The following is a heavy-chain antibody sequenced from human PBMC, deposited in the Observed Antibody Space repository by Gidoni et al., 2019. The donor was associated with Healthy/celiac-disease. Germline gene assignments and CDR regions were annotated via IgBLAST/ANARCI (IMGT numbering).Heavy chain of an antibody. CDR2: INHSGST. CDR3: ASRAAAVYNWFDP. J-gene: IGHJ5*02. V-gene: IGHV4-34*01. Sequence: QVQLQQWGAGLLKPSETLSLTCAVYGGSFSGYYWSWIRQPPGKGLEWIGEINHSGSTNYNPSLKSRVTISVDTSKNQFSLKLSSVTAADTAVYYCASRAAAVYNWFDPWGQGTLVTVSS. D-gene: IGHD6-13*01. CDR1: GGSFSGYY.